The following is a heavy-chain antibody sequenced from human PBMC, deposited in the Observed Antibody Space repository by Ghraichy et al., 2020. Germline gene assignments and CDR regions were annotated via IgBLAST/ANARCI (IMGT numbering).Heavy chain of an antibody. CDR2: IYYSGST. D-gene: IGHD5-24*01. J-gene: IGHJ3*02. CDR1: GGSISSGGYY. CDR3: ARDGQYGDGYSDAFDI. V-gene: IGHV4-31*03. Sequence: SETLSLTCTVSGGSISSGGYYWSWIRQHPGKGLEWIGYIYYSGSTYYNPSLKSRVTISVDTSKNQFSLKLSSVTAADTAVYYCARDGQYGDGYSDAFDIWGQGTMVTVSS.